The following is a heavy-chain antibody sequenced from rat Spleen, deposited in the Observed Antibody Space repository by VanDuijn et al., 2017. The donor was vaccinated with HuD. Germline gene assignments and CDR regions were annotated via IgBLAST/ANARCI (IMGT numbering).Heavy chain of an antibody. Sequence: EMQLQESGPGLVKPSQSLSLTCSVTGYSITSNYWGWIRKFPGNKMEWIGHISYSGSTSYNPSLKSRISITRDTSKNQFCLQLNYVTTEDTATDYCARSPGYGYQWYFDYWGQGVMVTVSS. J-gene: IGHJ2*01. CDR1: GYSITSNY. CDR3: ARSPGYGYQWYFDY. D-gene: IGHD1-6*01. V-gene: IGHV3-1*01. CDR2: ISYSGST.